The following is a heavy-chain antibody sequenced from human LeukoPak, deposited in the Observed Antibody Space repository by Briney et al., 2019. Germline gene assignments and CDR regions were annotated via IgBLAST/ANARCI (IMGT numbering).Heavy chain of an antibody. CDR1: GXSISSYY. V-gene: IGHV4-59*08. CDR2: IFYSGST. J-gene: IGHJ4*02. Sequence: SETLSLTCTVSGXSISSYYGSWIRQPPGKGLEWIGYIFYSGSTNYNPSLKSRVTISVDTSKNQVSLKLRSVTAADTAVYYCARTNPSFDYWGQGTLVTVSS. CDR3: ARTNPSFDY.